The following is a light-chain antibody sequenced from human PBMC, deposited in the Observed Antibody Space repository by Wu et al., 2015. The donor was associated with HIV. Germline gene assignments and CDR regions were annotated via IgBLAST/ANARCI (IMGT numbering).Light chain of an antibody. CDR2: KAS. CDR1: QSISSW. Sequence: DIQMTQSPSTLSASVGERVTITCRASQSISSWLAWYQQKPGEAPKLLIYKASNLQSGVPSRFSGSGSGTEFTLTISSLQPEDFATYYCQQYKSYSFGPGTKVDI. V-gene: IGKV1-5*03. CDR3: QQYKSYS. J-gene: IGKJ3*01.